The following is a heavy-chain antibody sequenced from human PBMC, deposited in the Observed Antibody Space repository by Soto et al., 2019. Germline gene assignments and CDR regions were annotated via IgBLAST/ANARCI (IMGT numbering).Heavy chain of an antibody. V-gene: IGHV4-31*03. D-gene: IGHD6-6*01. CDR1: GGSISSGGYY. CDR3: ARDWGSSSSRAPGWFDP. Sequence: PSETLSLTCTVSGGSISSGGYYWSWIRQHPGKGLEWIGYIYYSGSTYYNPSLKSRVTISVDTSKNQFSLKLSSVTAADTAVYYCARDWGSSSSRAPGWFDPWGQGTLVTVSS. CDR2: IYYSGST. J-gene: IGHJ5*02.